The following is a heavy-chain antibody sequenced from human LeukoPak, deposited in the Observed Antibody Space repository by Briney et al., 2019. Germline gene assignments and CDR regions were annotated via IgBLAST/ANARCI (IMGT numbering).Heavy chain of an antibody. J-gene: IGHJ4*02. V-gene: IGHV3-11*01. CDR2: ISSSGSTI. CDR1: GFTFSDYY. CDR3: AKDIYGTSGCFDY. Sequence: GGSLRLSCAASGFTFSDYYMSWIRQAPGKGLEWVSYISSSGSTIYYADSVMGRFTISRDNAKNSLYLQMNSLRAEDTAFYYCAKDIYGTSGCFDYWGQGTLVTVSS. D-gene: IGHD6-19*01.